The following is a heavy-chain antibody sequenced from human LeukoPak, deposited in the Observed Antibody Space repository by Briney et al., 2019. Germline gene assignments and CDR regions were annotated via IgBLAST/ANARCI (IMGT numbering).Heavy chain of an antibody. V-gene: IGHV3-30*02. CDR2: IRYDGSNK. CDR3: AREGTGSYMDV. D-gene: IGHD1/OR15-1a*01. CDR1: GFTFTSYA. J-gene: IGHJ6*03. Sequence: GGSLRLSCTASGFTFTSYAMHWVRQAPGKGLEWVAFIRYDGSNKYYADSVKGRFTISRDNAKNTLYLQVNSLRVEDTSVYYCAREGTGSYMDVWGKGTTVTVSS.